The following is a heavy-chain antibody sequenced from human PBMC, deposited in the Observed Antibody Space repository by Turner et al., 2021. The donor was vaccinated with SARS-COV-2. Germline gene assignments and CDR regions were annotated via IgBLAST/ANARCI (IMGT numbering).Heavy chain of an antibody. CDR3: LRDLYSSSWWGPFDS. Sequence: EVQLVESGGGLVQPGGSLRLSCYASGFAFSRYPMHWVRQAPGKGLEYVSSIRSNGDFTNYADCVKGRFIISRDNSKSTLYLQMSSLRADDTAVYYCLRDLYSSSWWGPFDSWGQGTQVTVSS. J-gene: IGHJ5*01. D-gene: IGHD6-13*01. CDR2: IRSNGDFT. V-gene: IGHV3-64D*06. CDR1: GFAFSRYP.